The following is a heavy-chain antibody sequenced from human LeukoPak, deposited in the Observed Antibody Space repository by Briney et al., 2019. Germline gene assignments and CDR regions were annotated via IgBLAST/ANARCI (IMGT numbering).Heavy chain of an antibody. Sequence: GESLKISCKCSGYSFTSYWIGWVRQMPGKGLECMGIIYPGDSDTRYSPSFQGQVTISADKSISTAYLQWSSLTASDTAMYYCARHETGPYFDYWGQGTLVTVSS. CDR3: ARHETGPYFDY. CDR2: IYPGDSDT. J-gene: IGHJ4*02. CDR1: GYSFTSYW. V-gene: IGHV5-51*01. D-gene: IGHD1-1*01.